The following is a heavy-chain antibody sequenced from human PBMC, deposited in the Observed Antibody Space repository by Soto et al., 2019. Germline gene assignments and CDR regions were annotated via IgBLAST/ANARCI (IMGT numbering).Heavy chain of an antibody. CDR1: GFTFSSYG. D-gene: IGHD6-19*01. J-gene: IGHJ4*02. V-gene: IGHV3-30*18. CDR2: ISYDGSNK. CDR3: AKDKLAVAVAAPFDY. Sequence: GGSLRLSCAASGFTFSSYGMHWVRQAPGKGLEWVAVISYDGSNKYYADSVKGRFTISRDNSKNTLYLQMNSLRAEDTAVYYCAKDKLAVAVAAPFDYWGQGTLVTVSS.